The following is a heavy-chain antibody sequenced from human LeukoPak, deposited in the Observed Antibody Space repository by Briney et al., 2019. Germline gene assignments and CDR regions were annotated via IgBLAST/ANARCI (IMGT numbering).Heavy chain of an antibody. Sequence: GGSLRLSCAASGFTLNNYWMHWVRQAPGNGLVWVSRIKSDGSSTSYADSVKGRFTISRENAKNTLYLQMNSLRAEDTAVYYCVRDIKVGALNDAFDIWGQGTMVTVSS. CDR1: GFTLNNYW. J-gene: IGHJ3*02. V-gene: IGHV3-74*01. D-gene: IGHD1-26*01. CDR2: IKSDGSST. CDR3: VRDIKVGALNDAFDI.